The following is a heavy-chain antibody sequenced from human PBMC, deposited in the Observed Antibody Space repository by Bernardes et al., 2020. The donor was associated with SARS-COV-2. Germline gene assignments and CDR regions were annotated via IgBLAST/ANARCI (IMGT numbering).Heavy chain of an antibody. CDR3: AKDLVVVIKIHYGMDV. D-gene: IGHD3-22*01. J-gene: IGHJ6*02. CDR2: ISYDGSNK. CDR1: GFTFSSYG. V-gene: IGHV3-30*18. Sequence: GGSLRLSCAASGFTFSSYGMHWVRQAPGKGLEWGAVISYDGSNKYYEDSVKGRFTISRDNSKNTLYLQMNSLRAEDTAVYYCAKDLVVVIKIHYGMDVWGQGTTVTVSS.